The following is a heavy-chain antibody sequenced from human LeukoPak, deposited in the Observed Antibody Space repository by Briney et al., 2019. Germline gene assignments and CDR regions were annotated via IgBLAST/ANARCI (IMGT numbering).Heavy chain of an antibody. V-gene: IGHV3-23*01. Sequence: GGSLRLSCAASGFTFSVYAMSWVRQAPGKGLEWVSSISNSDFSTYYADSVKGRFPISRDNSKDTLYLQMNSLRAEDTAVYYCATYKASSWYRFAYWGWGTLVTVSS. J-gene: IGHJ4*02. CDR1: GFTFSVYA. D-gene: IGHD6-13*01. CDR3: ATYKASSWYRFAY. CDR2: ISNSDFST.